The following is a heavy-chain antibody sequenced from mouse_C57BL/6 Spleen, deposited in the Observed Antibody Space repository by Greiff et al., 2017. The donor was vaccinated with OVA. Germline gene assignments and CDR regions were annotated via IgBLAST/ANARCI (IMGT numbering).Heavy chain of an antibody. V-gene: IGHV1-15*01. CDR2: IDPETGGT. J-gene: IGHJ1*03. D-gene: IGHD2-3*01. CDR3: TRKVLLQYFDV. CDR1: GYTFTDYE. Sequence: VQLVESGAELVRPGASVTLSCKASGYTFTDYEMHWVKQTPVHGLEWIGAIDPETGGTAYNQKFKGKAILTADKSSSTAYMELRSLTSEDSAVYYCTRKVLLQYFDVWGTGTTVTVSS.